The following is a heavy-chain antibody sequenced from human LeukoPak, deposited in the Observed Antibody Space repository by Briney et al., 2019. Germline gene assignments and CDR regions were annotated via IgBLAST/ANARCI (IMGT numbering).Heavy chain of an antibody. V-gene: IGHV3-48*01. CDR2: ISSSSTTI. CDR3: AKDGGPYYYGSGIHYGDY. D-gene: IGHD3-10*01. J-gene: IGHJ4*02. Sequence: GGSLRLSCAASGFTFSSYSVNWVRQAPGKGLEWVSYISSSSTTIYYADSVKGRFTISRDNAKNSLFLQMNSLRAEDTAVYYCAKDGGPYYYGSGIHYGDYWGQGTLVTVSS. CDR1: GFTFSSYS.